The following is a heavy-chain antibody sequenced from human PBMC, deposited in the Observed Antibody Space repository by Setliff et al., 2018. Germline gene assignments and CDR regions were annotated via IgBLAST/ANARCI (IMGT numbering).Heavy chain of an antibody. J-gene: IGHJ4*02. CDR1: GGSISGYY. CDR3: ASGGYNYGALDY. CDR2: FHTYGSP. Sequence: LSLTCKVSGGSISGYYLTWIRQPPGKGLEWIGYFHTYGSPHYNPSLRSRVTISVDTSKNQFSLKLNSVTAADTAVYYCASGGYNYGALDYWGQGALVTVSS. V-gene: IGHV4-4*08. D-gene: IGHD5-18*01.